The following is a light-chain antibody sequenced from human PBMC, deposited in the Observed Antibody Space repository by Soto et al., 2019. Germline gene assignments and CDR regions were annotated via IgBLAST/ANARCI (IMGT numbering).Light chain of an antibody. CDR3: TSYTDTIPVV. CDR1: SSDVGGYTY. CDR2: EVS. Sequence: QSALTQPASVSGSPGQSITISCTGTSSDVGGYTYVSWYQQHPGKAPKLMIYEVSNRPSGVSDRFSGSKSGNTASLTISGLQAEDEAHYYCTSYTDTIPVVFGGGTKVTVL. V-gene: IGLV2-14*01. J-gene: IGLJ2*01.